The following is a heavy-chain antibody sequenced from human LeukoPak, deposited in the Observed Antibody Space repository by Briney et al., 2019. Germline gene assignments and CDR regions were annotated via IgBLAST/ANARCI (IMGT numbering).Heavy chain of an antibody. CDR3: ARGVHYDFWSGRSDAFDI. V-gene: IGHV4-4*07. J-gene: IGHJ3*02. Sequence: SETLSLTCTVSGGSISSYYWSWIRQPAGKGLEWIGRIYTSGSTNYNPSLKSRVTMSVDTSKNQFSLKLSSVTAADTAVYYCARGVHYDFWSGRSDAFDIWGQGTMVTVSS. CDR1: GGSISSYY. D-gene: IGHD3-3*01. CDR2: IYTSGST.